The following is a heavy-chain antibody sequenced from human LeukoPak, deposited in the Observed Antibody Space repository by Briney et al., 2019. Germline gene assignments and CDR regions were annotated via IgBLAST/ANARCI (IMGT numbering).Heavy chain of an antibody. CDR2: INHSGST. CDR3: ARGRPYYYDTRPIDP. Sequence: SETLSLTCAVYGGSFNGYYWTWIRQPPGKGLEWIGEINHSGSTDYSPSLKGRVNISVDPSKKQFSLKLSGVTVADTAVYYCARGRPYYYDTRPIDPWGQGTLVIVSS. J-gene: IGHJ5*02. D-gene: IGHD3-22*01. V-gene: IGHV4-34*01. CDR1: GGSFNGYY.